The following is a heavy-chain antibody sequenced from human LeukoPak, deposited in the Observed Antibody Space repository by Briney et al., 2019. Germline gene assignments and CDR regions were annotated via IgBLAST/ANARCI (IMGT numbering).Heavy chain of an antibody. Sequence: SETLSLTCTVSGGSISSSSYYWGWIRQPPGKGLEWIGSIYYSGSTYYNPSLKSRVTISVDTSKNQFSLKLSSVTAADTAVYYCARRGLSRPDYYYMDVWGKGTTVTVSS. CDR3: ARRGLSRPDYYYMDV. V-gene: IGHV4-39*01. J-gene: IGHJ6*03. CDR2: IYYSGST. CDR1: GGSISSSSYY. D-gene: IGHD3/OR15-3a*01.